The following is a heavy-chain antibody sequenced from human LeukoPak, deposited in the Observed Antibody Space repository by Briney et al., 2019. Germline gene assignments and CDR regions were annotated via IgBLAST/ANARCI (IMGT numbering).Heavy chain of an antibody. D-gene: IGHD3-10*01. V-gene: IGHV3-30-3*01. Sequence: PGRSLGLSCAASGFTFSNYAMHWVRQAPGKGLEWVAVISYDGSNKYYADSVKGRFTISRDNSKNTLYLQMNSLRAEDTAVYYCARDKRGGLWGQGTLVTVSS. CDR1: GFTFSNYA. J-gene: IGHJ4*02. CDR2: ISYDGSNK. CDR3: ARDKRGGL.